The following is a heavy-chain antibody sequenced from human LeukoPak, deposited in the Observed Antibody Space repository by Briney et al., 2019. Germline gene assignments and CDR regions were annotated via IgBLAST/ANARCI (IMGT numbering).Heavy chain of an antibody. CDR2: VNPSGST. J-gene: IGHJ6*03. CDR1: GGSFSGYY. V-gene: IGHV4-34*01. CDR3: ARGVGDDFWGDYYYYMDV. Sequence: SETLSLTCAVYGGSFSGYYWSWIRQPPGKGLEWIGEVNPSGSTSHNSSLKSRVTISVDTSKNQFSPKLSSATAADTAVYYCARGVGDDFWGDYYYYMDVWGKGTTVTVSS. D-gene: IGHD3-3*01.